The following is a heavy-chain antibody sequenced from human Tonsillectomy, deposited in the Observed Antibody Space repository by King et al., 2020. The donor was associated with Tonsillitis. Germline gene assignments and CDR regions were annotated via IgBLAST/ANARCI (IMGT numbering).Heavy chain of an antibody. Sequence: VQLVESGGGVVQPGKSLRLSCAASGFTFSSYGMHWVRQAPGKGLEWVAVISYDGNNKYYADSGKGRFTISRDNSKNTLYLEMNSLRAEDTAVDYCAKDWHYDILTGRLNDYWGQGTLVTVSS. CDR2: ISYDGNNK. V-gene: IGHV3-30*18. D-gene: IGHD3-9*01. J-gene: IGHJ4*02. CDR3: AKDWHYDILTGRLNDY. CDR1: GFTFSSYG.